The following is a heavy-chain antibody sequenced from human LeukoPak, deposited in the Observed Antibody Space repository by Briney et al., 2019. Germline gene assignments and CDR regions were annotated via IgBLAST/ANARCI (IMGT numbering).Heavy chain of an antibody. Sequence: GGSLRLSCAASGFTFSSYYMSWVRQAPGKGLEWVANIKQDGDEKHYVDSVKGRFTISRDNAKSSLYLEMSSLRGEDTAVYYCARDPRGSEYSHFDSWGQGTQVTVSS. CDR1: GFTFSSYY. J-gene: IGHJ4*02. CDR3: ARDPRGSEYSHFDS. V-gene: IGHV3-7*01. CDR2: IKQDGDEK. D-gene: IGHD3-10*01.